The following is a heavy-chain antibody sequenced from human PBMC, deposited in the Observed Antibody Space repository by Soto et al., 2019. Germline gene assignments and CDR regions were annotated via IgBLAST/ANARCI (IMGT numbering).Heavy chain of an antibody. D-gene: IGHD2-15*01. CDR1: GFTFSSYA. V-gene: IGHV3-23*01. CDR3: AMTLRVYCSGGSCYS. CDR2: ISGSGGST. J-gene: IGHJ4*02. Sequence: EVQLLESGGGLVQPGGSLRLSCAASGFTFSSYAMSWVRQAPGKGLEWVSAISGSGGSTYYADSVKGRFTISRDNSKNTLYLQMNSLRAEDTAVYYCAMTLRVYCSGGSCYSWGQGTLVTVSS.